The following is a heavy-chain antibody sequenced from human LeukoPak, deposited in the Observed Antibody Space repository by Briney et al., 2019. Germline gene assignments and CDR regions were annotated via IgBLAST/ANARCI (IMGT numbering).Heavy chain of an antibody. V-gene: IGHV4-34*01. CDR1: GGSLSPYY. Sequence: SETLSLTCSVYGGSLSPYYWNWIRQPPGKGLEWIGEINHRGSTTYNPSLKSRVTISVDTSKNQFSLKLSSVTAADTAVYYCARVGLDWGLIDYWGQGTLVTVSS. D-gene: IGHD3/OR15-3a*01. J-gene: IGHJ4*02. CDR2: INHRGST. CDR3: ARVGLDWGLIDY.